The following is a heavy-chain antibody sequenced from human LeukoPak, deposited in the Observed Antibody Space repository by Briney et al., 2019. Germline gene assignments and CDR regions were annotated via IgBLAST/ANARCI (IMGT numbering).Heavy chain of an antibody. J-gene: IGHJ4*02. CDR2: ISGSGGST. CDR1: GFTFSSHG. V-gene: IGHV3-23*01. Sequence: GGSLRLSCAASGFTFSSHGMSWVRQAPGKGLEWVSAISGSGGSTYYADSVKGRFTISRDNSKNTLYLQMNSLRAEDTAVYYCARYGRGRGYDIDYWGQGTLVTVSS. D-gene: IGHD5-12*01. CDR3: ARYGRGRGYDIDY.